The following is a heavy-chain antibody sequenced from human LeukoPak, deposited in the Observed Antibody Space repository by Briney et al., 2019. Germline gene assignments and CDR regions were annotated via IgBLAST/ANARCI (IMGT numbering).Heavy chain of an antibody. D-gene: IGHD3-22*01. CDR1: GGSFSSGDYY. CDR2: IYYSGST. J-gene: IGHJ4*02. CDR3: ARGILGSSGYYLDY. Sequence: SQTLSLTCTVSGGSFSSGDYYWSWIPPPPGQDLEWIGYIYYSGSTYYNPSLKSRVTISVDTSKNQSSLKLSSVTAADTAVYYCARGILGSSGYYLDYWGQGTLVTVSS. V-gene: IGHV4-30-4*01.